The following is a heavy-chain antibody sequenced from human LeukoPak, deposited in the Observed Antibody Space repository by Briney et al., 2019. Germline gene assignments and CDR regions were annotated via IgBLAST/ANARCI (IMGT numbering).Heavy chain of an antibody. CDR1: GFTFSSYW. Sequence: PGGSLRLSCAASGFTFSSYWMSWVRQAPGKGLEWVANIKQDGSEKYYVDSVKGRFTISRDNAKNSLYLQMNSLRAEDTALYYCARTSSTSIAAAGLRSNFDYWGQGTLVTVSS. D-gene: IGHD6-13*01. J-gene: IGHJ4*02. CDR2: IKQDGSEK. V-gene: IGHV3-7*03. CDR3: ARTSSTSIAAAGLRSNFDY.